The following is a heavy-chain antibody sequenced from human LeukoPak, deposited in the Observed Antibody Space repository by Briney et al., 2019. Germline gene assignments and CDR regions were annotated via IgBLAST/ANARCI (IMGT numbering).Heavy chain of an antibody. CDR2: INWNSGTI. V-gene: IGHV3-9*01. D-gene: IGHD3-10*01. Sequence: PGGSLRLSCAASGFTFDDLAMHWVRQAPGKGLEWVSGINWNSGTIAYAVSVKGRFTISRDDAKNSLYLQMNSLRADDTALYYCVKEGEMGQNYYGSGRYYYYMDVWGKGTMVTVSS. CDR3: VKEGEMGQNYYGSGRYYYYMDV. CDR1: GFTFDDLA. J-gene: IGHJ6*03.